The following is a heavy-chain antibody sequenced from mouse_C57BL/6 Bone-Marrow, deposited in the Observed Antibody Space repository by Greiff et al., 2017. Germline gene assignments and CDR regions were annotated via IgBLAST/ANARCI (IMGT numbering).Heavy chain of an antibody. D-gene: IGHD1-1*01. V-gene: IGHV1-69*01. J-gene: IGHJ2*01. CDR3: ASGLYGSRGY. CDR1: GYTFTSYW. CDR2: IDPSDSYT. Sequence: QVQLQQPGAELVMPGASVKLSCKASGYTFTSYWMHWVKQRPGQGLEWIGEIDPSDSYTNYTQKFKGKSTLTVDKSSSTAYMQLSSLTSEDSAVYYCASGLYGSRGYWGQGTTLTVSS.